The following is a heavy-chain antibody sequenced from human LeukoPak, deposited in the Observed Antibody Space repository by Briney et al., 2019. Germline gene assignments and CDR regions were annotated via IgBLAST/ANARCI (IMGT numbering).Heavy chain of an antibody. J-gene: IGHJ4*02. D-gene: IGHD3-10*01. CDR3: ARDLGNYFHF. Sequence: ASVKVSCKASGYSFTGYGISWVRQAPGQGLEWMGWISAHNGNTKYAQEVQGRVTMTTDTSTSTAYMEMRSLRSDDTAVYYCARDLGNYFHFWGQGTLVTVSS. V-gene: IGHV1-18*01. CDR1: GYSFTGYG. CDR2: ISAHNGNT.